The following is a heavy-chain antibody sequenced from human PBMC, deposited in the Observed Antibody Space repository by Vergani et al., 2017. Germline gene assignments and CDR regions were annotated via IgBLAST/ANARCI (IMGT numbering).Heavy chain of an antibody. CDR1: GGSISSGDYY. CDR2: IYYSGST. D-gene: IGHD3-16*02. J-gene: IGHJ4*02. V-gene: IGHV4-30-4*01. CDR3: ASSIMITFGGVIGFDY. Sequence: QVQLQESGPGLVKPSQTLSLTCTVSGGSISSGDYYWSWIRQPPGKGLEWIGYIYYSGSTYYNPSLKSRVTISVDTSKNQFSLKLSSLTAAEPAVYYCASSIMITFGGVIGFDYWAREPWSPSPQ.